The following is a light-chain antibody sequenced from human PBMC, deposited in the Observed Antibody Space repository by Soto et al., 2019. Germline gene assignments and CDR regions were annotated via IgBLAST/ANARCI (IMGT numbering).Light chain of an antibody. CDR3: HQYDSWT. V-gene: IGKV3-20*01. CDR1: QSFNSIY. Sequence: EIVLTQSPGTLSLSPGARATLSCRASQSFNSIYLAWYQQKPGQAPRLLIYGASSRATGIPDRFSGSGSGKEFTLTISRLEPEDFAVYYCHQYDSWTFGQGTKV. CDR2: GAS. J-gene: IGKJ1*01.